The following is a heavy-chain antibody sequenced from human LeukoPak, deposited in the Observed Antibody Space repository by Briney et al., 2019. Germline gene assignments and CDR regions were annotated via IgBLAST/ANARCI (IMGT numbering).Heavy chain of an antibody. CDR1: GFTFSIYE. J-gene: IGHJ3*02. V-gene: IGHV3-48*03. D-gene: IGHD2-15*01. CDR2: IGSSDSTT. CDR3: AREGEDIVVVVADPGAFDI. Sequence: PGGSLRLSCVASGFTFSIYEMNWVRQSPGKGLEWLSYIGSSDSTTHYADSVKGRFSISRDNAKNSLYLQMNSLRAEDTAVYYCAREGEDIVVVVADPGAFDIWGQGTMVTVPS.